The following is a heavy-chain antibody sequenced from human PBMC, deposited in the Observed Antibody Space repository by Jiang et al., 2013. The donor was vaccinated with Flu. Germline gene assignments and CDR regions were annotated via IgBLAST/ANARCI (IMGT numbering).Heavy chain of an antibody. CDR3: ARGLRGVSSPSDY. J-gene: IGHJ4*02. V-gene: IGHV3-30*03. D-gene: IGHD3-10*01. CDR1: GFSFSSSW. Sequence: ALVQPGGSLRLSCEASGFSFSSSWMTWGPPGSRARVLEWVAVISYDGINKVYADSVKGRFTVSRDNSKNTLFLQMNNLRPGDTAVYYCARGLRGVSSPSDYWGQGTLVTVSS. CDR2: ISYDGINK.